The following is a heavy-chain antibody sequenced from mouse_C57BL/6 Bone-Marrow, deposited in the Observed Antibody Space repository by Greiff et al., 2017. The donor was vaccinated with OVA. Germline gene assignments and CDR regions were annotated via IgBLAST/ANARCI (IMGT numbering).Heavy chain of an antibody. CDR1: GYTFTSYW. D-gene: IGHD2-1*01. V-gene: IGHV1-64*01. Sequence: QVQLQQPGAELVKPGASVKLSCKASGYTFTSYWMHWVKQRPGQGLEWIGMIHPNSGSTNYNEKFKSKATLTVDKSSSTAYMQLSSLTSEDSAVYYCASHYGNPYFDDWGTGTTVTVSS. CDR2: IHPNSGST. CDR3: ASHYGNPYFDD. J-gene: IGHJ1*03.